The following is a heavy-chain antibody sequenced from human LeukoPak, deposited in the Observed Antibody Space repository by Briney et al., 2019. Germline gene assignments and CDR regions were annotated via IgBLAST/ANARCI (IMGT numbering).Heavy chain of an antibody. D-gene: IGHD6-19*01. CDR1: GGSISSGGYY. J-gene: IGHJ4*02. V-gene: IGHV4-39*07. Sequence: NPSETLSLTCTVSGGSISSGGYYWSWIRQPPGKGLEWIGSIYYSGSTYYNPSLKSRVTISVDTSKNQFSLKLSSVTAADTAVYYCARGSQEVAGGNFDYWGQGTLVTVSS. CDR3: ARGSQEVAGGNFDY. CDR2: IYYSGST.